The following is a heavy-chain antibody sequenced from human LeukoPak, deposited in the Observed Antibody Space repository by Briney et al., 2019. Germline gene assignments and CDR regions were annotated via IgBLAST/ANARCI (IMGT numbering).Heavy chain of an antibody. V-gene: IGHV4-39*07. J-gene: IGHJ4*02. CDR3: ARDLAYSSNWYFLDY. CDR2: IYYSGST. CDR1: GGSISSRSYY. D-gene: IGHD6-13*01. Sequence: SETLTLTCTVSGGSISSRSYYWGRIRQPPGKGLEWIGSIYYSGSTYYNPSLKSRVTISVDTSKNQFSLKLSSVTAADTAVYYCARDLAYSSNWYFLDYWGQGTLVTVSS.